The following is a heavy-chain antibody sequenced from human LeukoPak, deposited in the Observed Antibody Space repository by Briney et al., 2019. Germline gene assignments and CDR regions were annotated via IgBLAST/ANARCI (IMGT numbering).Heavy chain of an antibody. Sequence: PSETLSLTCTVSGGSISSSSYYWGWIRQPPGKGLEWIGYIYYSGSTNYNPSLKSRVTISVDTSKNQFSLKLSSVTAADTAVYYCARVRRALGGYYYYMDVWGKGTTVTVSS. CDR2: IYYSGST. V-gene: IGHV4-61*05. J-gene: IGHJ6*03. CDR3: ARVRRALGGYYYYMDV. D-gene: IGHD3-16*01. CDR1: GGSISSSSYY.